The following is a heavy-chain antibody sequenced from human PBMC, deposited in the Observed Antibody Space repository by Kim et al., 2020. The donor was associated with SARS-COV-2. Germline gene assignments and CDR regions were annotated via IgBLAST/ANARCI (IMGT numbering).Heavy chain of an antibody. CDR2: ISYDGSNK. CDR3: ARELTYYGMDV. J-gene: IGHJ6*02. Sequence: GGSLRLSCAASGFTFSSYAMHWVRQAPGKGLEWVAVISYDGSNKYYADSVKGRFTISRDNSKNTLYLQMNSLRAEDTAVYYCARELTYYGMDVWGQGTTVTFSS. V-gene: IGHV3-30*04. D-gene: IGHD7-27*01. CDR1: GFTFSSYA.